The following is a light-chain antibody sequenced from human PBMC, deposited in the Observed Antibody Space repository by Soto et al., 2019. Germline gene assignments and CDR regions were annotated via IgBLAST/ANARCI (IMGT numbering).Light chain of an antibody. CDR1: QSISSY. J-gene: IGKJ2*01. V-gene: IGKV1-39*01. Sequence: DIQMTQSPSSLSASVGDRVTITCRTSQSISSYLNWYQQKPGKAPKLLIYAASSLQSGVPSRFSSSGSGTDFTLIISSLQPEDFATYYCQQSYSTPPVYTFGQGTKLEIK. CDR3: QQSYSTPPVYT. CDR2: AAS.